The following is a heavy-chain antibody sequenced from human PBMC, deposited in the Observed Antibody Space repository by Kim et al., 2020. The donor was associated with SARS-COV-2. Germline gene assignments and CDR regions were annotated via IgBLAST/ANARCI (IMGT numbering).Heavy chain of an antibody. Sequence: SVKVSCKASGGTFSSYAISWVRQAPGQGLEWMGGIIPIFGTANYAQKFQGRVTITADESTSTAYMELSSLRSEDTAVYYCARDRRYMVRGVHDAFDIWGQGTMVTVSS. D-gene: IGHD3-10*01. CDR2: IIPIFGTA. CDR3: ARDRRYMVRGVHDAFDI. CDR1: GGTFSSYA. V-gene: IGHV1-69*13. J-gene: IGHJ3*02.